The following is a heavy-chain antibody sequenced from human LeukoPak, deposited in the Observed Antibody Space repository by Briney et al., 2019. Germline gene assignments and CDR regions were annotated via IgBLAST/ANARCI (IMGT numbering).Heavy chain of an antibody. CDR2: ISNSGST. D-gene: IGHD6-19*01. CDR1: GDSISSYY. J-gene: IGHJ4*02. Sequence: PSETLSLTCTVSGDSISSYYWSWIRQPPGKGLEWIGYISNSGSTNYNPSLKSRVTISVDTSKNQFSLKLSSVTAADTAVYYCARGGFSSGWYFDYWGQGTLVTVSS. V-gene: IGHV4-59*08. CDR3: ARGGFSSGWYFDY.